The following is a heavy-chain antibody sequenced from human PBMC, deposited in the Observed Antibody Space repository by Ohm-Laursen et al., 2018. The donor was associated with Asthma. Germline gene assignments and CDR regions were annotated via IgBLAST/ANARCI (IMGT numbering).Heavy chain of an antibody. J-gene: IGHJ4*02. Sequence: ASVKVSCKVSGGTFSSYAISWVRQAPGQGLEWMGGIIPIFGTANYAQKFQGRVTITADESTSTAYMELSSLRSEDTAVYYCAQSVYCTGGVCLGGWGQGTLVTVSS. CDR1: GGTFSSYA. CDR3: AQSVYCTGGVCLGG. V-gene: IGHV1-69*13. CDR2: IIPIFGTA. D-gene: IGHD2-8*02.